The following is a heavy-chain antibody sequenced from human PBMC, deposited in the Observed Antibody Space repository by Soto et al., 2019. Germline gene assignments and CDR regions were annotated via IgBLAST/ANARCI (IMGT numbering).Heavy chain of an antibody. CDR1: GFTFSSYG. CDR3: ARDCSGGSCYSHAFDI. Sequence: QVQLVESGGGVVQPGRSLRLSCAASGFTFSSYGMHWVRQAPGKGLEWVAVIWYDGSNKYYADSVKGRFTISRDNSNNTLYLQMNSLRAEDTAVYYCARDCSGGSCYSHAFDIWGQGTMVTVSS. J-gene: IGHJ3*02. CDR2: IWYDGSNK. D-gene: IGHD2-15*01. V-gene: IGHV3-33*01.